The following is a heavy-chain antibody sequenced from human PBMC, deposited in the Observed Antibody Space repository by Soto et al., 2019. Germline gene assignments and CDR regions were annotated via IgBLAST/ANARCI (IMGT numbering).Heavy chain of an antibody. V-gene: IGHV1-18*01. CDR3: ARDYPLYDILTGYAPRFDY. J-gene: IGHJ4*02. D-gene: IGHD3-9*01. CDR1: GYTFTSYG. Sequence: ASVKVSCKASGYTFTSYGISWARQAPGQGLEWMGWISAYNGNTNYAQKLQGRVTMTTDTSTSTAYMELRSLRSDDTAVYYCARDYPLYDILTGYAPRFDYWGQGTLVTVSS. CDR2: ISAYNGNT.